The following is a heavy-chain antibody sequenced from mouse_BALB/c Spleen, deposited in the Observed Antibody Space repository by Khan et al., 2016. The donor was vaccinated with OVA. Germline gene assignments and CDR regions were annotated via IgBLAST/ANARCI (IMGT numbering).Heavy chain of an antibody. CDR2: IDPYNGGT. J-gene: IGHJ2*01. V-gene: IGHV1S135*01. CDR3: ARTDYYGSIYYFDY. Sequence: VQLQQSGPELVKPGASVKVSCKASGYSLTDYNMFWVKQSHGKSLEWIGYIDPYNGGTSYNQKFKGKATLTVDKSSSTAFMHLSSLTSEDSAVFYCARTDYYGSIYYFDYWGQGTTLTVSS. D-gene: IGHD1-1*01. CDR1: GYSLTDYN.